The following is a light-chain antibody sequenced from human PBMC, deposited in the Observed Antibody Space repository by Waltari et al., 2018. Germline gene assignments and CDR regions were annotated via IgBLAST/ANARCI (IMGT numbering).Light chain of an antibody. V-gene: IGLV2-14*03. Sequence: QSALTQPASVSGSPGQSITISCPGPTSDVGFYNYFSWYQQHPGKAPQLIIYDVFERPSGVSNRFSGSKSGNTASLTISGLLAEDEADYYCNSYTGSSSWVFGGGTKLTVL. J-gene: IGLJ3*02. CDR2: DVF. CDR3: NSYTGSSSWV. CDR1: TSDVGFYNY.